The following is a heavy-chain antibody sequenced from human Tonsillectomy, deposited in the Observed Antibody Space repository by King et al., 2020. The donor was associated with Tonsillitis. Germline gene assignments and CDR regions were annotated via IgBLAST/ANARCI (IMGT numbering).Heavy chain of an antibody. J-gene: IGHJ4*02. Sequence: QLQESGPGLVKPSQTLSRTCTVSGDSISSGNYDWSWIRQYPGKGLEWIGYILDSGSTYYNPALKSRVTMSVDTSKNQFSLKLTSVTAADTAVYYCAREVVVWSQGTLVTVSS. CDR1: GDSISSGNYD. CDR2: ILDSGST. D-gene: IGHD2-15*01. V-gene: IGHV4-31*03. CDR3: AREVVV.